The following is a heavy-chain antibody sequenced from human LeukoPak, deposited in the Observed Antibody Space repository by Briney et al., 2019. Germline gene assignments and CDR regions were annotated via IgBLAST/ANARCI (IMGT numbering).Heavy chain of an antibody. CDR3: AKSQGDIVVVPAAIPHNYGMDV. Sequence: GGSLRLSCAAFGFTFSSYSMNWVRQAPGKGLEWGSSISSSSSYIYYADSVKGRFTISRDNDKNSLYLQMNSLRAEDTAVYYCAKSQGDIVVVPAAIPHNYGMDVWGQGTTVTVSS. CDR2: ISSSSSYI. CDR1: GFTFSSYS. J-gene: IGHJ6*02. V-gene: IGHV3-21*01. D-gene: IGHD2-2*01.